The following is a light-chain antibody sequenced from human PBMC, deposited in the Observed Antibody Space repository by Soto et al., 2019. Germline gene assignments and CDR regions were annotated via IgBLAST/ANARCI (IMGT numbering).Light chain of an antibody. J-gene: IGKJ2*01. CDR1: QSVSTS. CDR2: GTY. CDR3: QQYNDWPRYT. V-gene: IGKV3-15*01. Sequence: EIVMPQSPATLSVSPGERATLSCRASQSVSTSLAWYHQKPGQAPRLLFYGTYTRATGIPARFSGSGSETEFTLTISSLQSEDVEFYYCQQYNDWPRYTFGEGTKLEIK.